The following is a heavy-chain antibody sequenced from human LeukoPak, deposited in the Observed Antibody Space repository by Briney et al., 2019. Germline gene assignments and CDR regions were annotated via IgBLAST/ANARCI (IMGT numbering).Heavy chain of an antibody. V-gene: IGHV3-30-3*01. CDR3: ARRVTPYYFDY. CDR1: GFTFSSYA. J-gene: IGHJ4*02. D-gene: IGHD2-21*02. Sequence: QPGGSLRLSCAASGFTFSSYAMHWVRQAPGKGLEWVAVISYDGSNKYYADSVKGRFTISRDNSKNTLYLQMNSLRAEDTAVYYCARRVTPYYFDYWGQGTLVTVSS. CDR2: ISYDGSNK.